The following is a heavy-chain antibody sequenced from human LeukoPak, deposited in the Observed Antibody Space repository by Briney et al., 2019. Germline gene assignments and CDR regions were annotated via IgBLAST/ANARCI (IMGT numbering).Heavy chain of an antibody. D-gene: IGHD3-3*01. J-gene: IGHJ6*03. V-gene: IGHV1-8*01. CDR2: MNPNSGNT. CDR1: GYTFTSYD. CDR3: ARGNGASYYDFWSGYYFAPYYYYMDV. Sequence: GASVKVSCEASGYTFTSYDINWVRQATGQGLEWMGWMNPNSGNTGYAQKFQGRVTMTRNTSISTAYMELSSLRSEDTAVYYCARGNGASYYDFWSGYYFAPYYYYMDVWGKGTTVTVSS.